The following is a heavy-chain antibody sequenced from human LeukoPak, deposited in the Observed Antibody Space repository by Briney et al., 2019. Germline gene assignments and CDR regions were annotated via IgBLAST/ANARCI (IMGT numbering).Heavy chain of an antibody. Sequence: SVKVSRKASGGTFSSYTISWVRQAPGQGLEWMGRIIPILGIANYAQKFQGRVTITADKSTSTAYMELSSLRSEDTAVYYCARDRDIVVVPAAQYNWFDPWGQGTLVTVSS. D-gene: IGHD2-2*01. V-gene: IGHV1-69*04. CDR1: GGTFSSYT. CDR3: ARDRDIVVVPAAQYNWFDP. J-gene: IGHJ5*02. CDR2: IIPILGIA.